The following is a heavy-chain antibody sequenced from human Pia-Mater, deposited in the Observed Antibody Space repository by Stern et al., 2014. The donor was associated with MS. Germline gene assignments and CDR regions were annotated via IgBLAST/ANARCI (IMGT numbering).Heavy chain of an antibody. D-gene: IGHD1-7*01. CDR2: MNPDSGDT. Sequence: QVQLVESGAAVEKPGASVKVSCRASGYTFTRYDIHWVRRASGQVLEWMGWMNPDSGDTGIAQKFQARVTMTRDTSTSTAYLELHSLKSEDTAVYYCTRGPRTWGRGTLVTVSS. CDR1: GYTFTRYD. CDR3: TRGPRT. V-gene: IGHV1-8*01. J-gene: IGHJ4*02.